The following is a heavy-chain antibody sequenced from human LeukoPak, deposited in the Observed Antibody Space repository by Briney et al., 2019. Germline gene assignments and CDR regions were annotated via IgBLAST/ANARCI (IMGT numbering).Heavy chain of an antibody. Sequence: GGSLRLSCAASGFTFSSYWMSWVRQAPGKGLEWVANIKQDGSEKYYVDSVKGRFTISRDNAKNSLYLQMNSLRAEDTAVYYCASAECGGDCYFDYWGQGTLVTVSS. J-gene: IGHJ4*02. CDR3: ASAECGGDCYFDY. V-gene: IGHV3-7*01. CDR2: IKQDGSEK. CDR1: GFTFSSYW. D-gene: IGHD2-21*02.